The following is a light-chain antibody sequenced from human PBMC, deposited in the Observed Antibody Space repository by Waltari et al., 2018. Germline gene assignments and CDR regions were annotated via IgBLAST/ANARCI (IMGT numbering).Light chain of an antibody. CDR2: KVS. Sequence: DVVMTQSPLPLPVTLGQPASIPCTSSQSLVHSDGNTHLVWFHQRPGKSPRRLIYKVSIRDSEVPDRFSGGGSATDFTLKISRVEAEDVGVYYCMQGTHWPYTFGQGTKLDIK. J-gene: IGKJ2*01. CDR3: MQGTHWPYT. CDR1: QSLVHSDGNTH. V-gene: IGKV2-30*02.